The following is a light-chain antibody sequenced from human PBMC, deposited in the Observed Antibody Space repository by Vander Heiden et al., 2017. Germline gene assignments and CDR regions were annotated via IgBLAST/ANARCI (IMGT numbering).Light chain of an antibody. CDR2: ADS. V-gene: IGLV3-9*01. J-gene: IGLJ2*01. CDR1: SIGSKN. CDR3: QVWDSSNTVT. Sequence: SYELTQPFSVSVALGQTATINCGGNSIGSKNVHWYQQKPGQAPVLVILADSSRPSGIPERFSGSNSGTTATLTITSAQAGDEADYFCQVWDSSNTVTFGGGTKVTVL.